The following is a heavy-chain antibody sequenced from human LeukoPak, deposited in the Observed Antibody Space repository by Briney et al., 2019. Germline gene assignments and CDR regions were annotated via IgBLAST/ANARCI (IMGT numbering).Heavy chain of an antibody. CDR1: GFTFGTYS. CDR3: ARDWGDGPN. CDR2: ISSSSSYI. Sequence: GGSLRLSCAASGFTFGTYSMNWVRQAPGKGLEWVSSISSSSSYIYYADSVKGRFTISRDNAKNSLYLQMNSLRAEDTAVYYCARDWGDGPNWGQGTLVTVSS. D-gene: IGHD5-24*01. V-gene: IGHV3-21*01. J-gene: IGHJ4*02.